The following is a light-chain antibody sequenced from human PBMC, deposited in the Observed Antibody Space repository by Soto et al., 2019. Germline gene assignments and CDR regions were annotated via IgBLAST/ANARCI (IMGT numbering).Light chain of an antibody. CDR3: QQSYNTPRT. Sequence: DIQMTQSPSSLSASVGDRVTITCRASQSISTYLNWYQQKPGKPPKLLIYVASSLQSGVPSRFSGSGSGTDFTLTISSLQPEDFVTYYCQQSYNTPRTFGGGTKVEIK. CDR2: VAS. J-gene: IGKJ4*01. V-gene: IGKV1-39*01. CDR1: QSISTY.